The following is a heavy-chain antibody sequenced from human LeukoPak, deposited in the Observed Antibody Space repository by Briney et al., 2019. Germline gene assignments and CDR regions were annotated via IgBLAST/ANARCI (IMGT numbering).Heavy chain of an antibody. CDR1: GFTFSNYH. CDR2: ISSSGSIT. D-gene: IGHD3-10*01. J-gene: IGHJ6*02. Sequence: GGSLRLSCAASGFTFSNYHMNWVRQAPGKGLEWISYISSSGSITYYADSVKGRFTISRDNAKKSLYLQMNSLRAEDTAVYYCARDRGVYGSGSYGMDVWGQGTTVTVSS. V-gene: IGHV3-48*01. CDR3: ARDRGVYGSGSYGMDV.